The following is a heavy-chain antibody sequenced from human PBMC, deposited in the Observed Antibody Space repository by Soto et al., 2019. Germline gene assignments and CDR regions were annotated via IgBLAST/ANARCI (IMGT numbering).Heavy chain of an antibody. V-gene: IGHV1-3*01. CDR3: ARDQRAYYDFWGGPNGNWFDP. J-gene: IGHJ5*02. CDR2: INAGNGNT. Sequence: ASVKASCKASEYTFTSYAMHWARQAPGKRLEWMGWINAGNGNTKYSQKFQGRVTITRDTSASTAYMELSSLRSEDTAVYYCARDQRAYYDFWGGPNGNWFDPWGQGTLVTVSS. D-gene: IGHD3-3*01. CDR1: EYTFTSYA.